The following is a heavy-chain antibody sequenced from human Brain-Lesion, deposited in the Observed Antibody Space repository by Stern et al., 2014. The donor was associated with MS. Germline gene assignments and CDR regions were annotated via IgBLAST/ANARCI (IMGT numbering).Heavy chain of an antibody. CDR2: IYYSGNT. J-gene: IGHJ5*02. CDR1: GGSVSSTSYA. CDR3: AGEEDIRYCSGGSCTGNWFDP. D-gene: IGHD2-15*01. V-gene: IGHV4-39*01. Sequence: QLQLQESGPGLVKPSETLSLTCTVAGGSVSSTSYAWAWIRQPPGKGLEWIGTIYYSGNTYYSPSLKSRLTISLAPSKNQFSRQLRSVTAADTAVYYCAGEEDIRYCSGGSCTGNWFDPWGQGTLVTVSS.